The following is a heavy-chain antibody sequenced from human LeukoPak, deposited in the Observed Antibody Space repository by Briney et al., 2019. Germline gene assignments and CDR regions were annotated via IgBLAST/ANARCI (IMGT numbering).Heavy chain of an antibody. CDR1: GFTFSSYG. Sequence: PGGSLRLSCAASGFTFSSYGMSWVRQAPGKGLEWVSAISGSGGSTYYADSVKGRFTISRDNSKNTLYLQMNSLRAEDTAVYYCAKRARKSHILTGYYTKYYFDYWGQGTLVTVSS. J-gene: IGHJ4*02. D-gene: IGHD3-9*01. CDR2: ISGSGGST. CDR3: AKRARKSHILTGYYTKYYFDY. V-gene: IGHV3-23*01.